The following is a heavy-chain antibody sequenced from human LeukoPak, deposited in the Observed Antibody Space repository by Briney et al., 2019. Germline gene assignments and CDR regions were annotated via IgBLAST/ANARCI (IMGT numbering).Heavy chain of an antibody. CDR3: ARERSPYYYDSSGGTFDI. Sequence: GGSLRLSCAASGFTFSSYAMSWVRQAPGKGLEWVSAISGSGGSTYYADSVKGRFTISRDNSKNTLYLQMNSLRAEDTAVYYCARERSPYYYDSSGGTFDIWGQGTMVTVSS. CDR1: GFTFSSYA. D-gene: IGHD3-22*01. V-gene: IGHV3-23*01. J-gene: IGHJ3*02. CDR2: ISGSGGST.